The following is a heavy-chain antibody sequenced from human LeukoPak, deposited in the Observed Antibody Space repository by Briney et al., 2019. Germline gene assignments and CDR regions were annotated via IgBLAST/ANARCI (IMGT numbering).Heavy chain of an antibody. V-gene: IGHV1-24*01. CDR1: GYSLTELS. D-gene: IGHD2-15*01. Sequence: ASVKVSCKVSGYSLTELSMHWVRQAPGKGLEWMGGFDPEDGETIYAQKFQGRVTMTRDTSTSTVYMELSSLRSEDTAVYYCARDRPYCSGGSCYSSNYFDYWGQGTLVTVSS. CDR3: ARDRPYCSGGSCYSSNYFDY. J-gene: IGHJ4*02. CDR2: FDPEDGET.